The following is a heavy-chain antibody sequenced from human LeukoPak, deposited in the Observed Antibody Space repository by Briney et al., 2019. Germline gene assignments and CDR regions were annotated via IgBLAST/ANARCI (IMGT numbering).Heavy chain of an antibody. J-gene: IGHJ4*02. Sequence: PSVTLSLTCTVSGGSISSYYWSWIRQPPGKGLEWIGYIYYSGSTNYNPSLKSRVTISVDTSKNQFSLKLSSVTAADTAVYYCARGGDFRSGYYHFDYWGQGTLVTVSS. CDR1: GGSISSYY. CDR2: IYYSGST. D-gene: IGHD3-3*01. V-gene: IGHV4-59*01. CDR3: ARGGDFRSGYYHFDY.